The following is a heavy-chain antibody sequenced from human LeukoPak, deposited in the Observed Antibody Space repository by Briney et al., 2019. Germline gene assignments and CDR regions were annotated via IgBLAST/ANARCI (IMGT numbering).Heavy chain of an antibody. J-gene: IGHJ5*02. V-gene: IGHV3-30*18. Sequence: GRSLRLSCAASGFTFSSYGMHWVRQAPGKGLEWVAVISYDGSNKYYADSVKGRFTISRDNSKNTLYLQMNSLRAEDTAVYHCAKDRVGYCSGGSCYSEAYWFDPWGQGTLVTVSS. CDR3: AKDRVGYCSGGSCYSEAYWFDP. CDR1: GFTFSSYG. CDR2: ISYDGSNK. D-gene: IGHD2-15*01.